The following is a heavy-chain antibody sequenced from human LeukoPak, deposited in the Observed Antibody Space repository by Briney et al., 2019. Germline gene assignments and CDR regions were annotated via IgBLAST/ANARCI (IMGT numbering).Heavy chain of an antibody. CDR2: IRYDGSDK. CDR3: AKEVFSYTARPGNWFDP. V-gene: IGHV3-30*02. Sequence: GGSLRLSCAASGFTFSSYGMHWVRQAPGKGLEWVSFIRYDGSDKYYADSVKGRFSISRDNSKSTLYLQMNSLRAEDTAVYSCAKEVFSYTARPGNWFDPWGQGTLVTVSS. J-gene: IGHJ5*02. D-gene: IGHD6-6*01. CDR1: GFTFSSYG.